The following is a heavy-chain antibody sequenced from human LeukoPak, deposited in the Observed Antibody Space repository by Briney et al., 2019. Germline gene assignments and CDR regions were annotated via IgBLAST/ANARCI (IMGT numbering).Heavy chain of an antibody. CDR2: VNPNSGGT. CDR1: GYTFTGYY. D-gene: IGHD3-9*01. CDR3: ATLRPFDYDILTGQRDY. V-gene: IGHV1-2*02. Sequence: ASVKVSCKASGYTFTGYYMHWVRQSPGQGLEWMGWVNPNSGGTNYAQKFQGRVTMTRDTSISTAYMELSRLRSDDTAVYYCATLRPFDYDILTGQRDYWGQGTLVTVSS. J-gene: IGHJ4*02.